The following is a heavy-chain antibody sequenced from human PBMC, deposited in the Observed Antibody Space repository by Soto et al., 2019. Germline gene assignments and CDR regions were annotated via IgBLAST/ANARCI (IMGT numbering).Heavy chain of an antibody. CDR1: GGSFSGYY. D-gene: IGHD3-10*01. CDR3: ARGGNYLDAFDI. V-gene: IGHV4-34*01. J-gene: IGHJ3*02. CDR2: INHSGST. Sequence: QVQLQQWGAGLLKPSETLSLTCAVYGGSFSGYYWSWIRQPPGKGLEWIGEINHSGSTNYNPSLKSRVPISVDTSKNQFSLKLSSVTAADTAVYYCARGGNYLDAFDIWGQGTMVTVSS.